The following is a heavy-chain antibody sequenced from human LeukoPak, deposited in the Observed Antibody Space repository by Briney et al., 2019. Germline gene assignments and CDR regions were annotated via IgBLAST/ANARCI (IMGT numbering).Heavy chain of an antibody. V-gene: IGHV3-21*01. Sequence: GGSLRLSCAASGFTLSSYSMNWVRQAPGKGLEWVSSISSRSSHIYYADSGGGRFTLSRDNANNSLYLQMNTLRAEDTAVYYCAPDCSSSSCYSWDSSYYYMDVWGKGTTVTVSS. J-gene: IGHJ6*03. CDR2: ISSRSSHI. CDR3: APDCSSSSCYSWDSSYYYMDV. CDR1: GFTLSSYS. D-gene: IGHD2-2*01.